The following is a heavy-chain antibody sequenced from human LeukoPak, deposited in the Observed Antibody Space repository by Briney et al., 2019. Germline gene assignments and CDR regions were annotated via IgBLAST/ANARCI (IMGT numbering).Heavy chain of an antibody. CDR2: IIPILGIA. CDR3: ARGMWTSESLGY. J-gene: IGHJ4*02. V-gene: IGHV1-69*04. Sequence: ASVNVSYKASGGTFSSYAISWVRQAPGQGLEWMGRIIPILGIANYEQKFQGRVAITADKSTSTAYMELSSLRSEDTAVYYCARGMWTSESLGYWGQGTLVTVSS. CDR1: GGTFSSYA. D-gene: IGHD2-21*01.